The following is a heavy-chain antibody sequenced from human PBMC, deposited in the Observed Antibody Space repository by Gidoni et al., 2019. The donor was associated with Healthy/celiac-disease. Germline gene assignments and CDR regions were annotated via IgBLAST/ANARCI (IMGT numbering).Heavy chain of an antibody. D-gene: IGHD3-22*01. J-gene: IGHJ4*02. CDR3: ARCYYDSSGNAQYYFDY. CDR1: GGSFSCYY. V-gene: IGHV4-34*01. CDR2: INHSRST. Sequence: QVQLQQWGAGLLKPSETMSLTCAVYGGSFSCYYWSWIRQPPGKGLEWIGEINHSRSTNYNPSLKSRVTISVDTSKNQFSLKLSSVTAADTAVYYCARCYYDSSGNAQYYFDYWGQGTLVTVSS.